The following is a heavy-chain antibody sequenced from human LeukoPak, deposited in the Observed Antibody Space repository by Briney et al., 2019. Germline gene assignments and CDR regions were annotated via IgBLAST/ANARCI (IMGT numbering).Heavy chain of an antibody. V-gene: IGHV3-30*18. CDR1: GFTFSNYG. J-gene: IGHJ4*02. Sequence: AGRSLRLSCAASGFTFSNYGMHWVRQAPGKGLEWVSVIRYDGSNKYYADSVKGRFTISRDNSKNTLYLQMNSLRTEDTSVYYCTKDFCIARMATPIYFDPWGQGTLVTVSS. CDR2: IRYDGSNK. CDR3: TKDFCIARMATPIYFDP. D-gene: IGHD5-24*01.